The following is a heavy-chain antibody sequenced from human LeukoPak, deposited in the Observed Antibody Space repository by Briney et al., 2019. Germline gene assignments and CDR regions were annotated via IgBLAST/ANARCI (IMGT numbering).Heavy chain of an antibody. CDR2: IYYSVST. CDR3: ARGGRNSWSLDY. D-gene: IGHD6-13*01. CDR1: RGSTSSYY. V-gene: IGHV4-59*01. J-gene: IGHJ4*02. Sequence: PSETLSLTCTLSRGSTSSYYWSCIRQPPREGLESIWYIYYSVSTNNTPSPKSRVTISVDTSKNQFSLKVSSVTAADTAVYYCARGGRNSWSLDYWGQGTLVTVSS.